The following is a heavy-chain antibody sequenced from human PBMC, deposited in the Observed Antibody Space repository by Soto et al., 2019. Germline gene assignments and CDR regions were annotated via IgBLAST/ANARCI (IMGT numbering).Heavy chain of an antibody. Sequence: VSLRLSCAASWFTVSSNYMSWVRQAPGKGLEWVSVIYSGGSTFYADSVKGRCTISRDNSKNMVYLQMNRMRAEYTAVYYCAREWPHLDCWGQGTLVTVSS. J-gene: IGHJ4*02. V-gene: IGHV3-53*01. CDR3: AREWPHLDC. CDR1: WFTVSSNY. CDR2: IYSGGST.